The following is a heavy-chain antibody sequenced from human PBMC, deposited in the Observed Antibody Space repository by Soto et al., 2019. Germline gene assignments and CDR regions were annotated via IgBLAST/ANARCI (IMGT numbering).Heavy chain of an antibody. Sequence: GESLKISCKGSGYSFTNYWIGWVRQMPGKGLEWMGIIYPGDSDTRYSPSVQGQVTISADKSINTAYLQWSSLKASDTAIYHCARLILGATDAFDIWGQGTMVTVSS. CDR2: IYPGDSDT. CDR1: GYSFTNYW. V-gene: IGHV5-51*01. J-gene: IGHJ3*02. D-gene: IGHD1-26*01. CDR3: ARLILGATDAFDI.